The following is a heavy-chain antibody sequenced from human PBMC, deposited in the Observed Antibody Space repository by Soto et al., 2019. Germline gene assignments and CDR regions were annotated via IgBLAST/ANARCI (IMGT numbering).Heavy chain of an antibody. V-gene: IGHV4-34*01. CDR3: ARGGSSHFGYFYYMDV. CDR2: INHLGSI. J-gene: IGHJ6*03. CDR1: GGSLSDYF. Sequence: PSETLSLTCVVSGGSLSDYFWSWIRQPPGMALEWIGEINHLGSINYNPSLKSRVTMSVDTSKNQFSLTLNSVTAADTATYYCARGGSSHFGYFYYMDVWGKGTTVTVSS. D-gene: IGHD2-15*01.